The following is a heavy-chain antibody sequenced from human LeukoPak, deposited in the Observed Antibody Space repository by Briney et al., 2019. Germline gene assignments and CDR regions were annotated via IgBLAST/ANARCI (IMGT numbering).Heavy chain of an antibody. CDR2: VYYSGST. D-gene: IGHD3-22*01. J-gene: IGHJ4*02. Sequence: PSETLSLTCTVSGGSISSGDYYWSWIRQPPGKGLEWIGYVYYSGSTYHNPSLESRVTMSVDTSKNQFSLKLSSVTAADTAVYYCARVTYYYDSRGYRGWYFDYWGQGTLVTVSS. CDR1: GGSISSGDYY. V-gene: IGHV4-30-4*08. CDR3: ARVTYYYDSRGYRGWYFDY.